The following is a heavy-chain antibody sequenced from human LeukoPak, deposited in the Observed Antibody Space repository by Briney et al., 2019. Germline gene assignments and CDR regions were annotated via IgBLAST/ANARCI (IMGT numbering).Heavy chain of an antibody. CDR1: GYTFSSYA. D-gene: IGHD4-17*01. Sequence: ASVKVSCKASGYTFSSYAISWVRQAPGQGLEWMGWINPNSGGTNYAQKFQGRVTMTRDTSISTAYMELSRLRSDDTAVYYCARGYTVTDYWGQGTLVTVSS. CDR2: INPNSGGT. CDR3: ARGYTVTDY. J-gene: IGHJ4*02. V-gene: IGHV1-2*02.